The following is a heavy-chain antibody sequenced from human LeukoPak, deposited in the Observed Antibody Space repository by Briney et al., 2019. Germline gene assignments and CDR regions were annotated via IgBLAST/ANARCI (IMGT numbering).Heavy chain of an antibody. CDR3: ARDRVLLWFGESYYFDY. V-gene: IGHV7-4-1*02. CDR1: GYTFTSYA. J-gene: IGHJ4*02. CDR2: INTKTENP. Sequence: GASVQVSCKGSGYTFTSYAMHWVRQAPGQGLEWMGWINTKTENPTYAHGFTGRFVFSLDTSVSTEYLQISSLKAEDTAVYYCARDRVLLWFGESYYFDYWGQGTLVTVSS. D-gene: IGHD3-10*01.